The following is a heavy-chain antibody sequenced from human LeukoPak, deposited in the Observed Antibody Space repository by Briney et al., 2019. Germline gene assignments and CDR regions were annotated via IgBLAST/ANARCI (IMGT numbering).Heavy chain of an antibody. CDR3: ARDYYDSRGEAFDI. J-gene: IGHJ3*02. D-gene: IGHD3-22*01. Sequence: PSETLSLTCTVSGDSIGSHYWSWIRQPPGKGLEWIGYIFYVESTNYNPSLKSRVTISVDTSKKQFSLKLNSVTAADTAVYYCARDYYDSRGEAFDIWGQGTMVTVSS. CDR2: IFYVEST. V-gene: IGHV4-59*11. CDR1: GDSIGSHY.